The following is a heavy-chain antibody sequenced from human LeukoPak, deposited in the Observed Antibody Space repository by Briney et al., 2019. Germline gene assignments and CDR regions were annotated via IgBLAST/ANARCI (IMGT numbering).Heavy chain of an antibody. V-gene: IGHV4-61*02. D-gene: IGHD6-19*01. J-gene: IGHJ4*02. CDR1: GGSISTGSYY. CDR2: IHTSGST. CDR3: ARDPSGWYDY. Sequence: SETLSLTCTVSGGSISTGSYYWSWIRQPAGKGLEWIGRIHTSGSTNYNPSLKSRVTISVDTSKNQFSLKLSSVTAADTAVYYCARDPSGWYDYWGQGTLVTVSS.